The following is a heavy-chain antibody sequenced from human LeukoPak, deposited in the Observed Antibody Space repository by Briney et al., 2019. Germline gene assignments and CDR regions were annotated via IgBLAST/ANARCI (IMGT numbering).Heavy chain of an antibody. CDR3: TRDYFDWLSAGFW. V-gene: IGHV3-49*04. CDR2: ISGKAYGGKT. J-gene: IGHJ4*02. D-gene: IGHD3-9*01. CDR1: GFTFGDYA. Sequence: PGGSLRLSCTASGFTFGDYAMSWVRQAPGKGLEWVGFISGKAYGGKTEYAASVKGRFTISRDDSKSIAYLQMNSLKTEDTAVYYCTRDYFDWLSAGFWWGQGTLVTVSS.